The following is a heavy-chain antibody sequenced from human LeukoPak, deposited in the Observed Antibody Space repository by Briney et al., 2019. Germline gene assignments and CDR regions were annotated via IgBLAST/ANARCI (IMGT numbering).Heavy chain of an antibody. D-gene: IGHD6-13*01. V-gene: IGHV3-30*04. CDR2: ISYDGSNK. J-gene: IGHJ5*02. Sequence: GGSLRLSCAASGFTFSSYAMHWVRQAPGEGLEWVAVISYDGSNKYYADSVKGRFTISRDNSKNTLYLQMNSLRAEDTAVYYCARDRYSSSWYWFDPWGQGTLVTVSS. CDR1: GFTFSSYA. CDR3: ARDRYSSSWYWFDP.